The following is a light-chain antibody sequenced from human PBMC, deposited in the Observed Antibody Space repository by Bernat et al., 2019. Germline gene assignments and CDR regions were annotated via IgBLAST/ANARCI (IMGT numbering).Light chain of an antibody. Sequence: DIRMTQSPSTLSASVGDRVTITCRASQNIDTWLAWYQQKPGKAPKLLIHKASTLQNGVPSRFSGSGSGTELTLTISSLQPDDFATYHCQQYSSYWTFGQGTKVEIK. CDR2: KAS. V-gene: IGKV1-5*03. CDR1: QNIDTW. CDR3: QQYSSYWT. J-gene: IGKJ1*01.